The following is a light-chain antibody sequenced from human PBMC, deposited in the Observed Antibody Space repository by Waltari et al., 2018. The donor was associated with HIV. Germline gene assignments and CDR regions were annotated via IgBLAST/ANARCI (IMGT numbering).Light chain of an antibody. Sequence: QSALTQSASVSASPGQSITISCPGTSSDVGSYTLVPWYQQHPGKAPKVMIYEVSKRPSGVSNRFSGSKSGNTASLTISGLQAEDEADYYCCSYAGSSTFWVFGGGTKLTVL. CDR1: SSDVGSYTL. CDR2: EVS. V-gene: IGLV2-23*02. J-gene: IGLJ3*02. CDR3: CSYAGSSTFWV.